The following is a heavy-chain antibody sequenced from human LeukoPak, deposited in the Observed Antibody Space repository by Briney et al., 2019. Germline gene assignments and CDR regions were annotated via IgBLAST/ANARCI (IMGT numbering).Heavy chain of an antibody. D-gene: IGHD4-17*01. J-gene: IGHJ6*03. Sequence: GGSLRLSCAASEFSVGSNYMTWVRQAPGKGLEWVSLIYSGGSTYYADSVKGRFTISRDNSKNTLYLQMNSLRAEDTAVYYCAKVVTVTTYFYYYMDVWGKGTTVTISS. CDR2: IYSGGST. V-gene: IGHV3-66*01. CDR3: AKVVTVTTYFYYYMDV. CDR1: EFSVGSNY.